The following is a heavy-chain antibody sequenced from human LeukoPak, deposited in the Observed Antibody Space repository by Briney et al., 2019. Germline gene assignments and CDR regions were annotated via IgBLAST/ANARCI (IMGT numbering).Heavy chain of an antibody. CDR3: AREQVGYDSSGFFDY. D-gene: IGHD3-22*01. CDR1: GFTFSSYG. Sequence: GGSLRLSCAASGFTFSSYGMHWVRQAPGKGLEWVSYISGSSAGIYYADSVKGRFTISRDNAKNSVFLQMNSLRLEDTAVYYCAREQVGYDSSGFFDYWGQGTLVTVSS. J-gene: IGHJ4*02. V-gene: IGHV3-48*01. CDR2: ISGSSAGI.